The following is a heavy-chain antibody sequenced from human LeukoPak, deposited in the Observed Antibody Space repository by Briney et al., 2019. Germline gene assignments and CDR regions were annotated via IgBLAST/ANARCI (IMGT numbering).Heavy chain of an antibody. CDR1: GFTFSSYG. CDR2: IWYDGSNK. V-gene: IGHV3-33*01. CDR3: AIGGYSYGDGDWFDP. Sequence: GGSLRLSCAASGFTFSSYGMHWVRQAPGKGLEWVAVIWYDGSNKYYADSVKGRFTISRDNSKNTLYLQVNSLRAEDTAVYYCAIGGYSYGDGDWFDPWGQGTLVTVSS. D-gene: IGHD5-18*01. J-gene: IGHJ5*02.